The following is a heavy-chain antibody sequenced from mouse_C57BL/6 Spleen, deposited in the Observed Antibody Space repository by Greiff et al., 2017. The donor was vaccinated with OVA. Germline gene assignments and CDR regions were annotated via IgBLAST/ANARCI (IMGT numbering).Heavy chain of an antibody. CDR3: ASSYYYGSSYVGYAMDY. Sequence: VQLQQSGPELVKPGASVKISCKASGYSFTDYNMNWVKQSNGKSLEWIGVINPNYGTTSYNQKFKGKATLTVDQSSSTAYMQLNSLTSEDSAVYYCASSYYYGSSYVGYAMDYWGQGTSVTVSS. CDR1: GYSFTDYN. D-gene: IGHD1-1*01. J-gene: IGHJ4*01. CDR2: INPNYGTT. V-gene: IGHV1-39*01.